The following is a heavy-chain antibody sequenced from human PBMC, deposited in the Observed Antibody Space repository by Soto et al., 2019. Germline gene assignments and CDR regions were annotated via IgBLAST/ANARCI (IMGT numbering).Heavy chain of an antibody. CDR2: TYYSGRT. CDR3: ARATMVRGVTFDY. D-gene: IGHD3-10*01. Sequence: QVQLQESGPGLVKPSQTLSLTCTVSGGSISSGGYYWSWIRQHPAKGLEWIGYTYYSGRTYYNPSLKSRVTIAVDTSKNHFSLKLSSVTAADTAVYECARATMVRGVTFDYWGQGTLVTVSS. J-gene: IGHJ4*02. V-gene: IGHV4-31*03. CDR1: GGSISSGGYY.